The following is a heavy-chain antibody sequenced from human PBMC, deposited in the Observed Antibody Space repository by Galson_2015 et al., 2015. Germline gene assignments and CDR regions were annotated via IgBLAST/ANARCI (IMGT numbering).Heavy chain of an antibody. CDR2: INPSGAAT. Sequence: SVKVSCKASGYTFTNYFIQWVRQAPGQGLEWVGAINPSGAATFYAQKLQGRVTMTRDTLTSTVYVELSSLGSEDTAVYYCARELGGTYYFDYWGLGTLATVSS. D-gene: IGHD3-10*01. J-gene: IGHJ4*02. V-gene: IGHV1-46*04. CDR3: ARELGGTYYFDY. CDR1: GYTFTNYF.